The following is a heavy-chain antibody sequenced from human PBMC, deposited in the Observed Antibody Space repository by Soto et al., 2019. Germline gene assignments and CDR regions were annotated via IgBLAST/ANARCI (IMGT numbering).Heavy chain of an antibody. D-gene: IGHD1-7*01. CDR1: GFSFTNYV. J-gene: IGHJ3*02. Sequence: EVQLLESGGGLVQPGGSLRLSCAASGFSFTNYVMNWVRQTPGKGLEWVSTISGSGDSTYYTDSVKGRFTISRDNSKSTLFLQMNSLRADDTAVYYCVRRGITATTSWGSFEIWGQGTMVTVSS. CDR2: ISGSGDST. CDR3: VRRGITATTSWGSFEI. V-gene: IGHV3-23*01.